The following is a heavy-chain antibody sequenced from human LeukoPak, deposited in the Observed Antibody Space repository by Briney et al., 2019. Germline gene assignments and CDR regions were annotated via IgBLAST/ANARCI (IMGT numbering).Heavy chain of an antibody. CDR2: ISYDGTIK. D-gene: IGHD2-2*01. J-gene: IGHJ3*02. V-gene: IGHV3-30*18. CDR1: GFIFSDYA. Sequence: GGSLRLSCVASGFIFSDYAVHWVRQAPGKGLEWLTVISYDGTIKYYTDSVKGRFTISRDNSKNTLYLQMNSLRTEDTAVYYCAKGECSTTTCYGGDAFDIWGQGTMVTVPS. CDR3: AKGECSTTTCYGGDAFDI.